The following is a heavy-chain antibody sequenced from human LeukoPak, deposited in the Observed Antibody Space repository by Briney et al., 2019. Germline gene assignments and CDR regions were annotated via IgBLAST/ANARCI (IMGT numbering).Heavy chain of an antibody. J-gene: IGHJ4*02. D-gene: IGHD3-22*01. CDR2: INPNSGGT. CDR1: GYTFTGYY. CDR3: ARHGPYYYDSSGLFDY. V-gene: IGHV1-2*02. Sequence: ASVKVSCKASGYTFTGYYMHWVRQAPGQGLEWMGWINPNSGGTNYAQKFQGRVTMTRDTSISTAYMELSRLRSDDTAVYYCARHGPYYYDSSGLFDYWGQGTLVTVSS.